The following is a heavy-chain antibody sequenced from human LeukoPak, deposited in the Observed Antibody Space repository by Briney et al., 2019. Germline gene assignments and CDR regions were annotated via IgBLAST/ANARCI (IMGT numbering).Heavy chain of an antibody. CDR1: GFTFSDYY. D-gene: IGHD6-6*01. V-gene: IGHV3-11*04. Sequence: PGRSLRLSCAASGFTFSDYYMTWVRQARGKGLEWVSYISSSGGNINYADSVKGRFTISRDNAKNSLYLQMNSLRAEDTAVYYCAKALARPGDYWGQGTLVTVSS. J-gene: IGHJ4*02. CDR2: ISSSGGNI. CDR3: AKALARPGDY.